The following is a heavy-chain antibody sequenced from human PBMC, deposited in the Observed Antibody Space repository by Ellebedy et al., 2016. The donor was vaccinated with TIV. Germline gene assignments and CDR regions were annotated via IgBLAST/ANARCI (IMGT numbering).Heavy chain of an antibody. D-gene: IGHD3-10*01. Sequence: AASVKVSCKASGYTFTSYAMHWARQAPGQRLDGMGWINAGNGNTKYSQKFQGRVTITRDTSASTADMELSSLRSEDTAVYYCARWSGSQNYYYGMDVWGQGTTVTVSS. CDR3: ARWSGSQNYYYGMDV. CDR2: INAGNGNT. J-gene: IGHJ6*02. CDR1: GYTFTSYA. V-gene: IGHV1-3*01.